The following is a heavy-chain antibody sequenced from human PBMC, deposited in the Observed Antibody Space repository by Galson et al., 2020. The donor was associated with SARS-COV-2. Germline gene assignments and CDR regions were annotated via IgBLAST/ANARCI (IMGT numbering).Heavy chain of an antibody. CDR3: ARDAFVPLSYGSWSYAFDI. CDR1: GGSISSGGYY. J-gene: IGHJ3*02. CDR2: IYYSGST. D-gene: IGHD3-10*01. V-gene: IGHV4-31*03. Sequence: ASETLSLTCTVSGGSISSGGYYWSWIRQHPGKGLEWIGYIYYSGSTYYNPSLKSRVTISVDTSKNQFSLKLSSVTAADTAVYYCARDAFVPLSYGSWSYAFDIWGQGTMVTVSS.